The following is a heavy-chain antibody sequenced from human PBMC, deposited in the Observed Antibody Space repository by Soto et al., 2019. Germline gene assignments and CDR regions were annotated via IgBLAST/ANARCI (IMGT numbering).Heavy chain of an antibody. Sequence: SETLSLTCAVYGGSFSGYYWSWIRQPPGKGLEWIGEINHSGSTNYNPSLKSRVTISVDTSKNQFSLKLSSVTAADTAVYYCARGLGRVSSYSSSWPPLYYFDYWGQGTLVTVSS. CDR3: ARGLGRVSSYSSSWPPLYYFDY. V-gene: IGHV4-34*01. D-gene: IGHD6-13*01. CDR2: INHSGST. CDR1: GGSFSGYY. J-gene: IGHJ4*02.